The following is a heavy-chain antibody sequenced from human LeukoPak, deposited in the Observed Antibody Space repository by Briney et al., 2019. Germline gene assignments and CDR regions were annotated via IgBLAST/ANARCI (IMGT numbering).Heavy chain of an antibody. J-gene: IGHJ4*02. Sequence: GGSLRLSCAASGFTFSSYEMNWVRQAPGKGLEWVSYISSSGSTIYYAVSVKGRFTISRDNAKNTLYLQMNSLRAEDTAVYYCAKSGLNRFDYWGQGTLVTVSS. V-gene: IGHV3-48*03. CDR1: GFTFSSYE. CDR3: AKSGLNRFDY. CDR2: ISSSGSTI. D-gene: IGHD2-15*01.